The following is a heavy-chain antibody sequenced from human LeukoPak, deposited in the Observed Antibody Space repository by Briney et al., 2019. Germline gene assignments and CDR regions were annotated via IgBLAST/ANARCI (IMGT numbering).Heavy chain of an antibody. CDR2: ISAYNGNT. D-gene: IGHD5-12*01. CDR1: GYTFTSYG. J-gene: IGHJ4*02. Sequence: GASVKVSCKASGYTFTSYGISWLRQAPGQGLEWMGWISAYNGNTNYAQKLQGRVTMTTDTSTSTAYMELRSLRSDDTAVYYCAKEPTRVATTYYFDYWGQGTLVTVSS. CDR3: AKEPTRVATTYYFDY. V-gene: IGHV1-18*01.